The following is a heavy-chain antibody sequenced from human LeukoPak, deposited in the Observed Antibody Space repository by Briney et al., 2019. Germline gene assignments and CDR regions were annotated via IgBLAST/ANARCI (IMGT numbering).Heavy chain of an antibody. CDR1: GGTFSSYA. Sequence: SVPVFCKACGGTFSSYAISWVRQAPGQGLEWMGRIIPILGIANYAQKFQGRVTITAVKSTSTAYMELSSLRSEDTAVYYCARGQRYSYGYDYWGQGALVTVSS. CDR2: IIPILGIA. D-gene: IGHD5-18*01. V-gene: IGHV1-69*04. CDR3: ARGQRYSYGYDY. J-gene: IGHJ4*02.